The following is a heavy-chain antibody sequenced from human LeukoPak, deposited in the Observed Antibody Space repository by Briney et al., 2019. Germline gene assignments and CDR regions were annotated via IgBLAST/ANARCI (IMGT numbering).Heavy chain of an antibody. J-gene: IGHJ6*03. CDR2: ISGSGGST. Sequence: GGSLRLSCAASGFTFSNYAMSWVRQAPGKGLEWVSTISGSGGSTYYADSVKGRFTVSRDNSKNTLYVQMNSPRAEGRAVYYCAKSLQVDYYYYYMDVWGKGATVTVSS. CDR1: GFTFSNYA. D-gene: IGHD1-1*01. V-gene: IGHV3-23*01. CDR3: AKSLQVDYYYYYMDV.